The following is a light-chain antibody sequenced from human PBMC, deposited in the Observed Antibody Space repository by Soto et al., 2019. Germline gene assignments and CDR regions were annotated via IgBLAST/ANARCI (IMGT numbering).Light chain of an antibody. Sequence: EIVMTQSPAALSVSPGDAATLSCRASQSVHSRLAWYQQKPGQAPRLLIYGASTRASGIPARFRGSGSGTDLNLTISSLQSEHFAVYYCKQRSNWPLTFGGGTKVDIK. J-gene: IGKJ4*01. CDR2: GAS. CDR3: KQRSNWPLT. V-gene: IGKV3-15*01. CDR1: QSVHSR.